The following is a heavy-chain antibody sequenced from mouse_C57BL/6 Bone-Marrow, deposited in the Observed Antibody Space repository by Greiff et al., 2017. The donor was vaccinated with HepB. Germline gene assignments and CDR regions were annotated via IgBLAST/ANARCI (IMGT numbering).Heavy chain of an antibody. V-gene: IGHV1-26*01. Sequence: VQLQQSGPELVKPGASVKISCKASGYTFTDYYMNWVKQSHGKSLEWIGDINPNNGGTSYNQKFKGKATLTVDKSSSTAYMELRSLTSEDSAVYYCARKIEDYWGQGTTLTVSS. CDR1: GYTFTDYY. CDR3: ARKIEDY. J-gene: IGHJ2*01. CDR2: INPNNGGT.